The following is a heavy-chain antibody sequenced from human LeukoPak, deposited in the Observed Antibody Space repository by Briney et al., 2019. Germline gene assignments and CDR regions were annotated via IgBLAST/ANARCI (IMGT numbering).Heavy chain of an antibody. CDR2: INIEGTII. CDR3: VRALGDA. Sequence: PGGSLRLSCAASGFTFSSYAMSWVRQAPGKGLEWVARINIEGTIISHADSVRGRFTISKDDAKNTLYLQMNNLRAEDTAIYYCVRALGDAWGQGTLVTVSS. D-gene: IGHD7-27*01. J-gene: IGHJ5*02. CDR1: GFTFSSYA. V-gene: IGHV3-74*01.